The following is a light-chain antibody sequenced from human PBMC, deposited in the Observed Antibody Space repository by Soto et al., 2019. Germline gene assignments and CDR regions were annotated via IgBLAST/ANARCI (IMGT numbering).Light chain of an antibody. CDR1: HSVSSRY. CDR3: QQYGNSRWT. J-gene: IGKJ1*01. CDR2: GAS. V-gene: IGKV3-20*01. Sequence: EIVLTQSPGTLSLSPGERATLSCRASHSVSSRYLAWYQQKPGQAPRLLSSGASTRATGIPDRFSGSGSGTDFTLTISRLEPEDFAVYYCQQYGNSRWTFGQGTKVEIK.